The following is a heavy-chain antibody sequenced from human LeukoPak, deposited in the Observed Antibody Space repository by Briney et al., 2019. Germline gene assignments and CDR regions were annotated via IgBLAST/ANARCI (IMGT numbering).Heavy chain of an antibody. CDR1: GYTLTELS. V-gene: IGHV1-24*01. CDR3: ATPGPHSGSYLGFDY. J-gene: IGHJ4*02. D-gene: IGHD1-26*01. CDR2: FDPEDGET. Sequence: ASVKVSCKVSGYTLTELSMHWVRQAPGKGLEWMGGFDPEDGETIYAQKFQGRVTMTEDTSTDTAYMELSSLRSEDTAVYYCATPGPHSGSYLGFDYWGQGTLVTVSS.